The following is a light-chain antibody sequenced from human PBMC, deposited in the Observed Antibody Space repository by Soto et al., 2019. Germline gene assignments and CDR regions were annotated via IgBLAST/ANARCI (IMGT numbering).Light chain of an antibody. Sequence: QSVLTQPSSVSGTPGQGVTISCSGSISNIGNNYVYWFQQLPGTAPKVLSNRNDQRPSGVPDRFSGSKSGTSASLAICGLRSEDEADYYCAAWDDTVRSYVFGTGTKLPVL. V-gene: IGLV1-47*01. CDR3: AAWDDTVRSYV. CDR2: RND. J-gene: IGLJ1*01. CDR1: ISNIGNNY.